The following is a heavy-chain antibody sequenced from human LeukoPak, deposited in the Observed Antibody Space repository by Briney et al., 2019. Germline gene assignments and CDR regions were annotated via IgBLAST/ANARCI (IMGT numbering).Heavy chain of an antibody. J-gene: IGHJ4*02. D-gene: IGHD6-6*01. CDR3: ARIGYSSSSFDY. Sequence: GGSLRLSCAASGFTFDDYAMHWVRQAPGKGLEWVSGISWNSGSIGYADSVKGRFTISRDNAKNSVHLQVDSPRVEDTAVYICARIGYSSSSFDYWGQGTLVTVSS. CDR2: ISWNSGSI. V-gene: IGHV3-9*01. CDR1: GFTFDDYA.